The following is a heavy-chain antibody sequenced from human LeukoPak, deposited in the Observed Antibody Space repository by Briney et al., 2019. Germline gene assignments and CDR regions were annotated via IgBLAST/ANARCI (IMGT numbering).Heavy chain of an antibody. V-gene: IGHV5-51*01. CDR3: ARAHTLDRITKYYFDY. CDR1: GYSFTNYW. CDR2: IYPGDSDA. J-gene: IGHJ4*02. Sequence: GESLKISCKGSGYSFTNYWIGWVRQIPGKGLEWMGIIYPGDSDARYSPSFHGQVTISADKSISTAYLQWSSLKASDTAMYYCARAHTLDRITKYYFDYWGQGTLVTVSS. D-gene: IGHD5-24*01.